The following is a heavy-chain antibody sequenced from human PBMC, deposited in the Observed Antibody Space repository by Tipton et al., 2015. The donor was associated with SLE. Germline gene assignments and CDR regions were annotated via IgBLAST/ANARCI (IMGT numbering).Heavy chain of an antibody. V-gene: IGHV4-4*07. CDR1: GGSLSSYY. D-gene: IGHD4-17*01. CDR3: ARDQDVTTGENRFDP. J-gene: IGHJ5*02. Sequence: TLSLTCTVSGGSLSSYYWSWIRQPAGGGLEWIGRIYTNENTNYNPSLKSRVTMSVDTSKNHFSLKLISVTAADTAVYYCARDQDVTTGENRFDPWGQGILVTVSS. CDR2: IYTNENT.